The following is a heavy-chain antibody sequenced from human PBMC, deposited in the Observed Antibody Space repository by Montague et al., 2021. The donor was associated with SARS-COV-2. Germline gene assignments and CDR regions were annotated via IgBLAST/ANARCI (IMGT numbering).Heavy chain of an antibody. V-gene: IGHV3-33*01. CDR1: GLTFNRHG. J-gene: IGHJ4*02. CDR2: IWYDGSKR. Sequence: SLRLSCAASGLTFNRHGMHWVRQALGKGLEWVAVIWYDGSKRFYSDSVRGRFPISRDNSKNTVYLQMNSLSVEDTAVYYCASAYHDYGLDNWGQGTLVTVSS. CDR3: ASAYHDYGLDN. D-gene: IGHD3-16*01.